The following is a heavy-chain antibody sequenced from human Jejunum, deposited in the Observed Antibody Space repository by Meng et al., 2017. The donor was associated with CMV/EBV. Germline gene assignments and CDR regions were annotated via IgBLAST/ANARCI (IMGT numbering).Heavy chain of an antibody. CDR1: GGSISNYF. CDR2: IYYSGST. Sequence: GGSISNYFWSWIRQPPRQGLEWIGYIYYSGSTYYNPSLKSRVTVSVDTSKNQFSLKLSSLTAADTAVYYCARTSYTNYNYYAMDVWGQGTTVTVS. D-gene: IGHD1-1*01. J-gene: IGHJ6*02. V-gene: IGHV4-59*01. CDR3: ARTSYTNYNYYAMDV.